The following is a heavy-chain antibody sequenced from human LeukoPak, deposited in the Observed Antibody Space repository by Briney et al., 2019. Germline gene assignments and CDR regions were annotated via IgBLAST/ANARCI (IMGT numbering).Heavy chain of an antibody. D-gene: IGHD6-13*01. CDR2: ISGSGGST. J-gene: IGHJ4*02. CDR3: AKGGQQQLDRYFDY. CDR1: GFTFSSYA. Sequence: PGGALRLSCAASGFTFSSYAMSWVRQAPGKGLEWVSAISGSGGSTYYADSMKGRFTISRDNAKNTLYLQMHSLRAEDKAVYYCAKGGQQQLDRYFDYWGQGTLVTVSS. V-gene: IGHV3-23*01.